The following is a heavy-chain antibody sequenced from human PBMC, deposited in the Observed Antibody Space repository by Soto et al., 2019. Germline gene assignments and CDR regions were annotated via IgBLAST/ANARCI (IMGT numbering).Heavy chain of an antibody. CDR1: GFTFSNAW. D-gene: IGHD2-2*01. V-gene: IGHV3-15*07. J-gene: IGHJ6*02. CDR2: IKSKTDGGTT. CDR3: TTVRRYCSSTSCYGFSVLLDYGMDV. Sequence: GGSLRLSCAASGFTFSNAWMNWVRQAPGKGLEWVGRIKSKTDGGTTDYAAPVKGRFTISRDDSKNTLYLQMNSLKTEDTAVYYCTTVRRYCSSTSCYGFSVLLDYGMDVWGQGTTVTVSS.